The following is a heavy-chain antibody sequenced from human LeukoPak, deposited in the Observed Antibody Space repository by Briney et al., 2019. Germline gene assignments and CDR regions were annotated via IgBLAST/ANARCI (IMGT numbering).Heavy chain of an antibody. CDR3: AKATTASPRNFDY. J-gene: IGHJ4*02. V-gene: IGHV3-23*01. D-gene: IGHD2-21*02. CDR1: GFTFSSYA. CDR2: ISTSGGST. Sequence: GGSLRLSCAASGFTFSSYAMSWVRQTPGKGLEWVSSISTSGGSTYYADSVKGRFTIYRDNSKNTLHLQMKSLRAEDTAVYYCAKATTASPRNFDYWGQGTLVTVSS.